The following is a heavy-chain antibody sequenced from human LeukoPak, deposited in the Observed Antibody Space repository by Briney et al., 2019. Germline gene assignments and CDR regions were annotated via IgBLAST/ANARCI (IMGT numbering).Heavy chain of an antibody. CDR3: ARTPFGYSSSFFDY. CDR1: GGSFSGNY. D-gene: IGHD6-13*01. V-gene: IGHV4-34*01. Sequence: KPSETLSLTCGVYGGSFSGNYWSWIRQPPGKGLEWIGQINHSGGTNYNPSLKSRVNISVDTSKNQFSLKLNSVTAADTAVYYCARTPFGYSSSFFDYWGQGTLVTVSS. J-gene: IGHJ4*02. CDR2: INHSGGT.